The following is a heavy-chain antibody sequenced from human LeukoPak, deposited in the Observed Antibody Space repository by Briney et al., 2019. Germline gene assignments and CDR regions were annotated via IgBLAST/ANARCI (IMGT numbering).Heavy chain of an antibody. J-gene: IGHJ4*02. V-gene: IGHV3-48*01. CDR1: GFTFSSYA. CDR3: ARGRGRGYSSSWYY. Sequence: GGSLRLSCVASGFTFSSYAMSWVRQAPGKGLEWVSYISSSNSTIYYADSVKGRFTISRDNSKNTLYLQMNSLRAEDTAVYYCARGRGRGYSSSWYYWGQGTLVTVSS. CDR2: ISSSNSTI. D-gene: IGHD6-13*01.